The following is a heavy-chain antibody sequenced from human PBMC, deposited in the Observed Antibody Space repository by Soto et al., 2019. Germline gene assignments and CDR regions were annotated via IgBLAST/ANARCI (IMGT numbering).Heavy chain of an antibody. D-gene: IGHD3-3*01. J-gene: IGHJ6*02. Sequence: PGGSLRLSCAASGFTFSSYAMSWVRQAPGKGLEWVSAISGSGGSTYYADSVKGRFTISRDNSKNTLYLQMNSLRAEDTAVYYCAKGSADIWYDFWSGDYYGMDVWGQGTTVTVSS. V-gene: IGHV3-23*01. CDR2: ISGSGGST. CDR3: AKGSADIWYDFWSGDYYGMDV. CDR1: GFTFSSYA.